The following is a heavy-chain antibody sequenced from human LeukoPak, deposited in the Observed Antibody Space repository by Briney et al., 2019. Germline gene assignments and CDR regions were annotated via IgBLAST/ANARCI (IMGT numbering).Heavy chain of an antibody. CDR1: GFIFSNYA. V-gene: IGHV3-9*01. Sequence: PGGSLRLSCAASGFIFSNYAMHWVRPAPGKGLEWVSGISWNSGSIGYADSVKGRFTISRDNAKNSLYLQMNSLRAEDTALYYCAKDSYDSSGFASYWGQGTLVTVSS. CDR3: AKDSYDSSGFASY. D-gene: IGHD3-22*01. CDR2: ISWNSGSI. J-gene: IGHJ4*02.